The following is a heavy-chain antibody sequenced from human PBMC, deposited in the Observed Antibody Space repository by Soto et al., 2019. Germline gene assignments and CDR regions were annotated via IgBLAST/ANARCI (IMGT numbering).Heavy chain of an antibody. CDR3: ATRHTSGRDAFHI. CDR2: INPNSGT. J-gene: IGHJ3*02. D-gene: IGHD6-25*01. CDR1: GYIFTGYY. Sequence: ASVKVSCKASGYIFTGYYIHWVRQAPGQGLEWMGWINPNSGTNYAQNFQGRVIMTRDTSISTAYMELSGPRFDDTAVYYCATRHTSGRDAFHIWGQGTMVTVSS. V-gene: IGHV1-2*02.